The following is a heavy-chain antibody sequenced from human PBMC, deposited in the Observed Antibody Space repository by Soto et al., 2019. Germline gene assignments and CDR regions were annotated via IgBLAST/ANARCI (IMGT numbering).Heavy chain of an antibody. Sequence: GGSLRLSCVASGFTFSSYEMMWVRQAPGKGLEWVSFIHTSGGTIYYADSVKGRFSISRDNAQNSLYLQMNSLRADDTAVYYCATSLSGYYYNYWGQGTLVTVSS. CDR3: ATSLSGYYYNY. CDR1: GFTFSSYE. J-gene: IGHJ4*02. V-gene: IGHV3-48*03. D-gene: IGHD3-22*01. CDR2: IHTSGGTI.